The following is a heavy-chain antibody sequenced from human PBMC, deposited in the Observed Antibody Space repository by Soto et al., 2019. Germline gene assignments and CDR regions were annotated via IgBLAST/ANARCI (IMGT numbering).Heavy chain of an antibody. V-gene: IGHV1-69*01. CDR1: GGTFSIYA. CDR2: ISPIFVTA. D-gene: IGHD3-22*01. J-gene: IGHJ6*02. CDR3: ARELRGGYDYYYYYGMDV. Sequence: ASVKGSCRASGGTFSIYAISLVRRAAGQWLECMGGISPIFVTANYAQKFQGRVTITADESTSTAYMELSSLRSEDTAVYYCARELRGGYDYYYYYGMDVWGQGTTVTVSS.